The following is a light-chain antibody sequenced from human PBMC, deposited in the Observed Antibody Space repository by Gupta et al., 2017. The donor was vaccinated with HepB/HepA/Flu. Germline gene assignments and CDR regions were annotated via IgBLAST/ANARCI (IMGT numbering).Light chain of an antibody. Sequence: QSVLTQPPSVSGAPGQRVTISCTGSSSNIGAGYDVHWYQQPPGTAPKPLLSATNHRPSGGPDRFSGSKSGTSAALAITGVQAEDEAGYYCQSYDSSLSVYVVFGGGTKLTVL. CDR1: SSNIGAGYD. CDR3: QSYDSSLSVYVV. J-gene: IGLJ2*01. V-gene: IGLV1-40*01. CDR2: ATN.